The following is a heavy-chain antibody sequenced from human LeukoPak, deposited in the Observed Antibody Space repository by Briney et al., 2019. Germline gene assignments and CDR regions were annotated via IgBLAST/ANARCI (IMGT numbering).Heavy chain of an antibody. D-gene: IGHD1-14*01. V-gene: IGHV3-30*02. Sequence: GGSLRLSCAASGFTFSSYGMHWVRQAPGKGLEWVSFIRFDATNKYYADSVKGRFTISRDNSNNTLYLQLNNVRTEDTATYFCAKEQYPGYFDYWGQGTLVTVSS. J-gene: IGHJ4*02. CDR3: AKEQYPGYFDY. CDR1: GFTFSSYG. CDR2: IRFDATNK.